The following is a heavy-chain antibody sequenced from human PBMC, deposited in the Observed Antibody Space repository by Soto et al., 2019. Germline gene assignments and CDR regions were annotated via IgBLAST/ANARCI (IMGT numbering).Heavy chain of an antibody. CDR3: ARDRDSSGYYHRLVFDI. V-gene: IGHV1-69*12. CDR1: GGTFSSYA. Sequence: QVQLVQSGAEVKKPGSSVKVSCKASGGTFSSYAISWVRQASGQGLEWMGGIIPIFGTANYAQKFQGRVTITADESTSTAYMELSSLRSDDMAVYYCARDRDSSGYYHRLVFDIWGQGTMVTVSS. J-gene: IGHJ3*02. D-gene: IGHD3-22*01. CDR2: IIPIFGTA.